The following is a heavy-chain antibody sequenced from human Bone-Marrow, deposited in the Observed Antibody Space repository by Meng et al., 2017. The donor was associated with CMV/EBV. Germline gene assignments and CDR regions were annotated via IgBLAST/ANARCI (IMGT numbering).Heavy chain of an antibody. D-gene: IGHD5-18*01. J-gene: IGHJ4*02. CDR3: ARATLTGYSYGYGY. Sequence: GGSRRLSCAASGFTSSDYYMSWIRQAPGKGLEWVSYISSGGSTIYYADSVKGRFTISRDNAKNSLYLQMNSLRAEDTAVYYCARATLTGYSYGYGYWGQGTLVTVSS. V-gene: IGHV3-11*01. CDR1: GFTSSDYY. CDR2: ISSGGSTI.